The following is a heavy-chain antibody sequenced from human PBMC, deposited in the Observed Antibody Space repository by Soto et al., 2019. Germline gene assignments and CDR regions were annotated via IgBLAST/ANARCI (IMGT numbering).Heavy chain of an antibody. D-gene: IGHD7-27*01. J-gene: IGHJ6*03. V-gene: IGHV3-48*01. CDR1: GFILSDCA. CDR2: SSSSRSVI. Sequence: EVQLVESGGGLVQPGGSLRLSCATSGFILSDCAMNWVRQAPGKGLEWVSYSSSSRSVIDYADSVKGRFTVSRDNARNSLYLQMNRLRAEDTAVYYCARDLSWGSNWYYYMDVWGKGTTVTVSS. CDR3: ARDLSWGSNWYYYMDV.